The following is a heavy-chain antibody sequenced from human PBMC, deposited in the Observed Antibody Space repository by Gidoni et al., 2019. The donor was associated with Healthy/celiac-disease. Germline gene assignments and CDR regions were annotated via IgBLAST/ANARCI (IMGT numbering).Heavy chain of an antibody. V-gene: IGHV2-5*01. CDR2: IYWNDDK. D-gene: IGHD4-17*01. J-gene: IGHJ5*02. CDR1: GFSLSTSGVG. Sequence: QITLKESGPTLVKPTQTLTLTCTFSGFSLSTSGVGVGWIRQPPGKALEWLALIYWNDDKRYSPSLKSRLTITKDTSKNQVVLTMTNMDPVDTATYYCAHRRRTVTTLNWFDPWGQGTLVTVSS. CDR3: AHRRRTVTTLNWFDP.